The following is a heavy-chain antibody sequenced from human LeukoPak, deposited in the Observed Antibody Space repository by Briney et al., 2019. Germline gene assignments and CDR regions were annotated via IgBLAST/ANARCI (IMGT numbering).Heavy chain of an antibody. V-gene: IGHV4-59*08. CDR3: ASSMPLFSSFDY. J-gene: IGHJ4*02. Sequence: PSETLSLTCTVSGGSISSYYWSWIRQPPGKGLEWIGYIYYSGSTNYNPSLKSRVTISVDTSKNQFSLKLSSVTAADTAVYYCASSMPLFSSFDYWGQGTLVTVSS. D-gene: IGHD2-2*01. CDR1: GGSISSYY. CDR2: IYYSGST.